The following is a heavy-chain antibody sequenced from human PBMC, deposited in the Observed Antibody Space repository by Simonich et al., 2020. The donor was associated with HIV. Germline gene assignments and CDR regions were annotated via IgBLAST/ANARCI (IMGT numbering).Heavy chain of an antibody. Sequence: QVQRVQSGAEVKKPGASVKVSCKYSGNTLCSYAMHGLRQDPGQRLEGLGCVNVGSDNTKDSQKIQCRVTITRDTSASTAFMELTSLRSEDTAFYYCARGDNRDAFDIWGQGTMVTVSS. V-gene: IGHV1-3*01. J-gene: IGHJ3*02. CDR3: ARGDNRDAFDI. CDR1: GNTLCSYA. CDR2: VNVGSDNT.